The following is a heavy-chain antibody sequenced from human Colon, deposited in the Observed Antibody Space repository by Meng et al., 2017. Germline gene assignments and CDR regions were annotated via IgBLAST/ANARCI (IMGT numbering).Heavy chain of an antibody. CDR1: GYSFTSYD. Sequence: QVQLVQSGAEVKKPGASVKVSCKPSGYSFTSYDITWVRQAPGQGLEWMGWISVYNGNTNYAQKFQGRVTMTTDTSTSTAYMELRSLRSDDTAVYYCARNYYDSSGYYYSYWGQGTLVTVSS. V-gene: IGHV1-18*01. CDR2: ISVYNGNT. J-gene: IGHJ4*02. D-gene: IGHD3-22*01. CDR3: ARNYYDSSGYYYSY.